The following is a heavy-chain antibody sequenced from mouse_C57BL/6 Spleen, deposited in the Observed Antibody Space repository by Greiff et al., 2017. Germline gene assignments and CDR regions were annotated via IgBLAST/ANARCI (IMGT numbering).Heavy chain of an antibody. V-gene: IGHV6-3*01. CDR3: TPPETGAYSLDY. J-gene: IGHJ2*01. Sequence: EVKLVESGGGLVQPGGSMKLSCVASGFTFSNYWMNWVRQSPEKGLEWVAQIRLKSDNYATDYAGSVKGRFTISRDDSKSSVYQQMNNLRAEDTGIYYCTPPETGAYSLDYWGQGTTLTVSS. CDR2: IRLKSDNYAT. CDR1: GFTFSNYW.